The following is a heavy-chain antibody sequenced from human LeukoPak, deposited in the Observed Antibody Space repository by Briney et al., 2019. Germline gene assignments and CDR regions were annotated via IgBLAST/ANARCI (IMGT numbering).Heavy chain of an antibody. CDR3: VKVDT. CDR1: GFTFSRYS. Sequence: GGSLRLSCAASGFTFSRYSMHWVRHAPGKGLVWVSHVNSDGSGTDYADSVKGRFTISRDNSRNTLYLQMDSLSAEDTAVYYCVKVDTWGQGTLVTGSS. CDR2: VNSDGSGT. D-gene: IGHD3-22*01. J-gene: IGHJ4*02. V-gene: IGHV3-74*01.